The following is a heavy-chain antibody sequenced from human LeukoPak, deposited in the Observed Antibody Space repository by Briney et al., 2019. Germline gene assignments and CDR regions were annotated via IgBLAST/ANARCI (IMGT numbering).Heavy chain of an antibody. J-gene: IGHJ4*01. Sequence: GGSLRLSCAASGFTFSSYGMHWVRQAPGKGLEWVAVISYDGSNKYYADSVKGRFTISRDNSKNTLYLQMNSLRAEDTAVYYCAKARGRWLQLDYWGXXTLVTVSS. CDR2: ISYDGSNK. V-gene: IGHV3-30*18. CDR1: GFTFSSYG. CDR3: AKARGRWLQLDY. D-gene: IGHD5-24*01.